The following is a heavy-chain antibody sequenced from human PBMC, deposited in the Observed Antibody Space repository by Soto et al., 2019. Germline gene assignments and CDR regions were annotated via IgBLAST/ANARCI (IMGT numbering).Heavy chain of an antibody. CDR1: GFTFSSSA. D-gene: IGHD6-19*01. CDR2: ISGGGSVT. J-gene: IGHJ3*02. Sequence: GGSLRLSCAASGFTFSSSAMTWVRQASGRGLEWVSAISGGGSVTYYTDSVKGRFTISRDNSKNTLYLQMNSLRAEDTAVYYCTRNTSGRQGSAFDIWGQGTMVTV. CDR3: TRNTSGRQGSAFDI. V-gene: IGHV3-23*01.